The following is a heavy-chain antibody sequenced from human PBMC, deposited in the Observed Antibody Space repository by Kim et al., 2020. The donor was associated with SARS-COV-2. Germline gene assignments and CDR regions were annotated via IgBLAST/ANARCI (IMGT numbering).Heavy chain of an antibody. CDR2: IYYNGST. Sequence: SETLSLTCTVSGGSISSYYWSWIRHPPGKGLELIGFIYYNGSTNYNPSLKSRVTISVDTSKTQFSLKLSSVTAADTAVYYCARDSPGWWPNDAFDIWGQGTMVTVSS. V-gene: IGHV4-59*01. J-gene: IGHJ3*02. CDR3: ARDSPGWWPNDAFDI. D-gene: IGHD2-15*01. CDR1: GGSISSYY.